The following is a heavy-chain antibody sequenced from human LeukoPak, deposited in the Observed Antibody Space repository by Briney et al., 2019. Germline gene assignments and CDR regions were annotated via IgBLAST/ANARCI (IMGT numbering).Heavy chain of an antibody. D-gene: IGHD6-13*01. J-gene: IGHJ4*02. CDR1: GFTFSSYS. CDR2: ISSSSAYI. CDR3: ARPLDTYSSSSLNFDY. Sequence: GGSLRLSCSASGFTFSSYSMNWVRQAPGKGLEWVSSISSSSAYIYYADSVKGRFTISRDNAKNSLYLQMNSLRAEDTAVYYCARPLDTYSSSSLNFDYWGQGTLVTVSS. V-gene: IGHV3-21*01.